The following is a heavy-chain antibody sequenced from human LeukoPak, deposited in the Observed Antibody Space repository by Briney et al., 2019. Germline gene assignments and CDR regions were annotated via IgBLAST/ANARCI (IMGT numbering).Heavy chain of an antibody. CDR1: GFTFDDYA. D-gene: IGHD6-13*01. J-gene: IGHJ3*02. V-gene: IGHV3-9*01. CDR3: AKLSGSSWYGAFDI. CDR2: ISWNSGSI. Sequence: GGSLRLSCAASGFTFDDYAMHWVRQAPGKGLEWVSGISWNSGSIGYADSVKGRFTISRDNAKNSLYLQMNSLRAEDTALYYCAKLSGSSWYGAFDIWGQGTMVTVSS.